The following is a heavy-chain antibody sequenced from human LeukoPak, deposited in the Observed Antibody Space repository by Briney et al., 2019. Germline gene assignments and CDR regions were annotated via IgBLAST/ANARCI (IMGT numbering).Heavy chain of an antibody. CDR1: GGSIRSSYYY. D-gene: IGHD3-10*01. V-gene: IGHV4-39*07. Sequence: PSETLSLTCTVSGGSIRSSYYYWGWIRQPPGKGLEWIGSIYDSGSTYYNPSLKSRVTISVDTSKNQFSLKLSSVTAADTAVYYCARVGITMVRGVIETNFDYWGQGTLVTVSS. CDR2: IYDSGST. J-gene: IGHJ4*02. CDR3: ARVGITMVRGVIETNFDY.